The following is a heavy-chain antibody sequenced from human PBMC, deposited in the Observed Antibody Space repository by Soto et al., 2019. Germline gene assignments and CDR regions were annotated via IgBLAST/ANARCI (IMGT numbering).Heavy chain of an antibody. D-gene: IGHD1-1*01. J-gene: IGHJ4*02. Sequence: PSETLSLTCSVSGVCVNSGSYYWNWIGQAPGKGLEWVGFIFYSGHTNYSPSLRSRVTISLDTSNNQFSLMLNSVTAADTAVYYGARRLAGSPRFFDVWGQGLLVTVSS. CDR1: GVCVNSGSYY. CDR3: ARRLAGSPRFFDV. CDR2: IFYSGHT. V-gene: IGHV4-61*01.